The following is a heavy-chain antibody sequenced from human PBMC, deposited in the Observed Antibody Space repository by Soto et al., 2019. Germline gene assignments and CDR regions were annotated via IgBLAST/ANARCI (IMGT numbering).Heavy chain of an antibody. CDR1: GGSISSYY. Sequence: SETLSLTCTVSGGSISSYYWRWIRQPPGKGLEWIGYIYYSGSTNYNPFLKSLVTISVDSSKNLFSLKLSSVTAADTAVYYCARLGGYYQSLDSWGQGTLVTVS. D-gene: IGHD3-22*01. CDR2: IYYSGST. V-gene: IGHV4-59*01. CDR3: ARLGGYYQSLDS. J-gene: IGHJ5*01.